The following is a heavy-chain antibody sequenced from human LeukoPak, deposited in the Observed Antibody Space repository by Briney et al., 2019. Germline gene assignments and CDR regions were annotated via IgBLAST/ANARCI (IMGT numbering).Heavy chain of an antibody. Sequence: GRSLRLSCAASGFTFDDYAMHWVRQAPGKGLEWVSGISWNSGSIGYAESVKGRFTISRDNAKNSLYLQMNSLRAEDTALYYCAKDAYCSSTSCYSYYFGMDVWGQGTTVTVSS. D-gene: IGHD2-2*01. V-gene: IGHV3-9*01. J-gene: IGHJ6*02. CDR3: AKDAYCSSTSCYSYYFGMDV. CDR1: GFTFDDYA. CDR2: ISWNSGSI.